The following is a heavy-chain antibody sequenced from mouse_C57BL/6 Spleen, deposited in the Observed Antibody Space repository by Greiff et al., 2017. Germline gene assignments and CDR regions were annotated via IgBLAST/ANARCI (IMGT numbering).Heavy chain of an antibody. V-gene: IGHV1-15*01. CDR2: IDPETGGT. D-gene: IGHD2-5*01. CDR1: GYTFTDYE. CDR3: TRAGSSYYSNYVKAMDD. Sequence: VQLQQSGAELVRPGASVTLSCKASGYTFTDYEMHWVKQTPVHGLEWIGAIDPETGGTAYNQKFKGKAILTADKSSSTAYMALRSLTSEDSAVYYCTRAGSSYYSNYVKAMDDWGKGTSVTVSS. J-gene: IGHJ4*01.